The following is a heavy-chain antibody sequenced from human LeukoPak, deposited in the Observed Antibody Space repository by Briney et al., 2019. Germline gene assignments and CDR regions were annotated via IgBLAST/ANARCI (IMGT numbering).Heavy chain of an antibody. CDR2: IRSKAYGGAT. CDR3: TRTGPRQWLADY. Sequence: PGGSLRLSCTASGFTFGDYAMSWFRQAPGKGLEWVGFIRSKAYGGATEYAASVKGRFTISRDDSKSIAYLQMNSLKTEDTAVYYCTRTGPRQWLADYWGQGTLVTVSS. J-gene: IGHJ4*02. D-gene: IGHD6-19*01. CDR1: GFTFGDYA. V-gene: IGHV3-49*03.